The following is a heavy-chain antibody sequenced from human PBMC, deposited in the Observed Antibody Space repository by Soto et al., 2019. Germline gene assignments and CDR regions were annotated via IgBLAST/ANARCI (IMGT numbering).Heavy chain of an antibody. CDR3: XHRPAYDISTGYYPFDY. Sequence: SGPTLVNPTQTLTLTCTFSGFSLSTSGVGVAWIRQPPGKALEWLALIYWDDGKRYSPSLKTRLNITKDTSKNQVVLTLTNVDPVDTATYYCXHRPAYDISTGYYPFDYWGPGSLVTVSS. CDR1: GFSLSTSGVG. V-gene: IGHV2-5*02. J-gene: IGHJ4*02. D-gene: IGHD3-9*01. CDR2: IYWDDGK.